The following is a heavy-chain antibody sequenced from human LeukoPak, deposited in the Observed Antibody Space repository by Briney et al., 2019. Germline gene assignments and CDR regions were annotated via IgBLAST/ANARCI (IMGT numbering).Heavy chain of an antibody. Sequence: RSGGSLRLSCAASGFTFSSYTMNWVRQAPGKGLEWVSFISTSSSYIYYADSVKGRFTISRDNAKNSLYVQMNSLRVEDTAMYYCARGEWSRSPFDYWGQGTLVTVSS. J-gene: IGHJ4*02. D-gene: IGHD6-6*01. V-gene: IGHV3-21*06. CDR3: ARGEWSRSPFDY. CDR2: ISTSSSYI. CDR1: GFTFSSYT.